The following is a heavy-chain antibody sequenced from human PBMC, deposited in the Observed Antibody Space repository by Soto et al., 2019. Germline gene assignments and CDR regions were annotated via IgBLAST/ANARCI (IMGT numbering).Heavy chain of an antibody. D-gene: IGHD3-10*01. J-gene: IGHJ6*01. Sequence: QVRLKESGPGLVKHSQTLSLTCTVSGDSIGRGDNYCSWIRQPPGKALDWIGYIHSSGGTVHHPYLRVRIMLTEYPYKNQLFLRMTAVSAAATGVYMCARERRMRLYYYGVDVWGQGTTVIVSA. CDR1: GDSIGRGDNY. CDR3: ARERRMRLYYYGVDV. V-gene: IGHV4-30-4*01. CDR2: IHSSGGT.